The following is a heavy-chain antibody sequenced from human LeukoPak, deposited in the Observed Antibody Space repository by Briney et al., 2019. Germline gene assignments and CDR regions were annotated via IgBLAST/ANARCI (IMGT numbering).Heavy chain of an antibody. CDR2: IYSGGST. V-gene: IGHV3-53*01. D-gene: IGHD3-22*01. CDR3: ARAQWLFRLYAFDI. J-gene: IGHJ3*02. Sequence: PGGSLRLSCAASGFTVSSNYMSWVRQAPGKGLEWVSVIYSGGSTYYADSVKGRFTISRDNSKNTLYLQMNSLRAEDTAVYYCARAQWLFRLYAFDIWGQGTMVTVSS. CDR1: GFTVSSNY.